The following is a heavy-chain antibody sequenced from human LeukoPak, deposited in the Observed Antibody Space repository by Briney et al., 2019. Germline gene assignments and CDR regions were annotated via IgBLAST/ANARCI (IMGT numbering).Heavy chain of an antibody. D-gene: IGHD7-27*01. V-gene: IGHV3-7*01. CDR1: GFTFSSNW. CDR3: ATGNSLDY. CDR2: INQDGSKI. Sequence: GGSLRLSCAASGFTFSSNWMYWVRQASGKGLEWVANINQDGSKIYYVDSVKGGFTISRDNAKTSLYLQMNSLRAEDTAVYFCATGNSLDYWGQGTLVTVSS. J-gene: IGHJ4*02.